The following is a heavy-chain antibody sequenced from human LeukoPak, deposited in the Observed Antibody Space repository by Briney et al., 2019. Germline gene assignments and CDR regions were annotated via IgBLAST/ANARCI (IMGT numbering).Heavy chain of an antibody. D-gene: IGHD6-13*01. CDR2: IYTSGST. V-gene: IGHV4-4*07. CDR1: GGSISSYY. Sequence: PSETLSLTCTVSGGSISSYYWSWIRQPAGKGLEWIGRIYTSGSTNYNPSLKSRVTMSVDTSENQFSLKLSSVTAADTAVYYCARGSSWPEENWFDPWGQGTLVTVSS. J-gene: IGHJ5*02. CDR3: ARGSSWPEENWFDP.